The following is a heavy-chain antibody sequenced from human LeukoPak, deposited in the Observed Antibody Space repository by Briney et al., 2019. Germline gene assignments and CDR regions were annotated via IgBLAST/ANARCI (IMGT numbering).Heavy chain of an antibody. J-gene: IGHJ4*02. D-gene: IGHD3-22*01. CDR1: GFTFSDYY. V-gene: IGHV3-11*06. Sequence: TGGSLRLSCAASGFTFSDYYMSWIRQAPGKGLEWVSSISRSSSYKYYADSVKGRFTISRDNAKNSLYLQMNSLRAEDTAVYYCASSRYDSSGYYGIIGYWGQGTLVTVSS. CDR2: ISRSSSYK. CDR3: ASSRYDSSGYYGIIGY.